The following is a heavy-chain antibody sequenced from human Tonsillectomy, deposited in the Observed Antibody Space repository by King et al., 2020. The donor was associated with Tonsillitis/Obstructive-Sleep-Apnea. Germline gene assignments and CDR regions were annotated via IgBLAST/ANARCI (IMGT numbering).Heavy chain of an antibody. J-gene: IGHJ3*02. V-gene: IGHV3-15*07. D-gene: IGHD1-26*01. CDR2: IKSKTDGGTT. CDR1: GFTFSNAW. CDR3: TTRRVGVTRGEFDI. Sequence: VQLVESGGGLVKPGGSLRLSCAASGFTFSNAWMNWVRQAPGKGLEWVGRIKSKTDGGTTDYAAPVKGRFTISRDDSKNTLYRQMNSLKTEDIAVYYCTTRRVGVTRGEFDIWGQGTMVTVAS.